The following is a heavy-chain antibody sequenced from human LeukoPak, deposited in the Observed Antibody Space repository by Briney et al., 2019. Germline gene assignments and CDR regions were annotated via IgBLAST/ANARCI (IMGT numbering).Heavy chain of an antibody. J-gene: IGHJ4*02. CDR2: IYHSGST. CDR3: ARVAYNRYGTVGG. Sequence: PSETLSLTCTVSGGSISSGGYYWSRIRQPPGKGLEWIGYIYHSGSTYYNPSLKSRVTISVDTSKNQFSLKLSSVTAADTAVYYCARVAYNRYGTVGGWGQGTLVTVSS. V-gene: IGHV4-30-2*01. D-gene: IGHD3-16*01. CDR1: GGSISSGGYY.